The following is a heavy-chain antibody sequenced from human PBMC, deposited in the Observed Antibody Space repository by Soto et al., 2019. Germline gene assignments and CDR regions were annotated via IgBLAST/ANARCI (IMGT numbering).Heavy chain of an antibody. J-gene: IGHJ4*02. D-gene: IGHD3-16*01. CDR3: ARDNITGLFDY. CDR1: GGSFSGYY. V-gene: IGHV4-34*01. CDR2: INHSGST. Sequence: QVQLQQWGAGLLKPSETLSLTCAVYGGSFSGYYWTWIRQPPGTGLEWIGEINHSGSTNYNPSLKSRVTRSVDTSKNQFSLKLTSVTAAATAVYYCARDNITGLFDYWGQGTLVTVSS.